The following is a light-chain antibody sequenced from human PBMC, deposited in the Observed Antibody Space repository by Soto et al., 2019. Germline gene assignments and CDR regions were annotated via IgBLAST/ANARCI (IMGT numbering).Light chain of an antibody. Sequence: QLTQSPSSLSASVGDRVTITCRASQGIRTDLGWYQQSPGKAPKVLIVGASTLQSGVPSRFSGSGSGTDFTLTISSLQPEDSATYYCLQDFSYPRTFGQGTKVDIK. CDR2: GAS. CDR3: LQDFSYPRT. J-gene: IGKJ1*01. V-gene: IGKV1-6*01. CDR1: QGIRTD.